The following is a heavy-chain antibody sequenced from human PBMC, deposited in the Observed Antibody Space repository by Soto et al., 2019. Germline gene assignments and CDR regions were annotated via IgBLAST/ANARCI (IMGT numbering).Heavy chain of an antibody. J-gene: IGHJ4*02. CDR1: GFTFSSYW. V-gene: IGHV3-74*01. Sequence: GGSLRLSCAASGFTFSSYWMQWVRQGPGKGLVWVSRINSEGTTTSYADSVKGRFTVSRDNAKNTLYLQMNSLRAEDTALYYCGRAPGGTGIVDYWGQGTLVTVSS. CDR3: GRAPGGTGIVDY. CDR2: INSEGTTT. D-gene: IGHD7-27*01.